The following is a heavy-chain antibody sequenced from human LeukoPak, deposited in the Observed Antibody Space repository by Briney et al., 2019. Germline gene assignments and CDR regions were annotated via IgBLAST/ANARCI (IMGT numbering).Heavy chain of an antibody. J-gene: IGHJ4*02. D-gene: IGHD3-3*01. Sequence: GESLKISCKGSGYSFTSYWIGWVRPMPGKGLEWMGIIYPGDSDTRYSPSFQGQVTISADKSISTAYLQWSSLKASDTAMYYCASSRISYYDFWSGYYPYWGQGTLVTVSS. CDR2: IYPGDSDT. CDR3: ASSRISYYDFWSGYYPY. V-gene: IGHV5-51*01. CDR1: GYSFTSYW.